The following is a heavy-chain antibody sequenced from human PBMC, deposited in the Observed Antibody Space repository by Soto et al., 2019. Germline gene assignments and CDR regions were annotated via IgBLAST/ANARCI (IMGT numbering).Heavy chain of an antibody. V-gene: IGHV3-53*01. J-gene: IGHJ6*02. CDR2: IYSGGST. CDR3: GTSSRKDYHFAMDV. D-gene: IGHD6-6*01. Sequence: GGSLRLSCAASGFSVSSSDMSWVRQVPGEGLEWVSVIYSGGSTHDADYVKGRFSVSRDTSKNTVDLQMNSLRVGDTAVYYCGTSSRKDYHFAMDVWGQGTAVTVSS. CDR1: GFSVSSSD.